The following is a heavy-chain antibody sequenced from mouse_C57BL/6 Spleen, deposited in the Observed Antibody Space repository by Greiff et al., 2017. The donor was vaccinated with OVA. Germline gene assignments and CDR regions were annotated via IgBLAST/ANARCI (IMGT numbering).Heavy chain of an antibody. CDR2: IYPSDSET. CDR1: GYTFTSYW. V-gene: IGHV1-61*01. J-gene: IGHJ2*01. Sequence: QVQLKQPGAELVRPGSSVKLSCKASGYTFTSYWMDWVKQRPGQGLEWIGNIYPSDSETHYNQKFKDKATLTVDKSSSTAYMQLSSLTSEDSAVYYCARGTTVVAGSYFDYWGQGTTLTVSS. D-gene: IGHD1-1*01. CDR3: ARGTTVVAGSYFDY.